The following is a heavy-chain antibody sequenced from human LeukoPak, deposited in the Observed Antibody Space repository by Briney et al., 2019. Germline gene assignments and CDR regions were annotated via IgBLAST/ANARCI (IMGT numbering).Heavy chain of an antibody. Sequence: GGSLRLSCAASGFTFSSCSMNWVRQAPGKGLEWLPYISTSSSTIYYADSVKGRFTISRDNAKNSLYLQMDSLRAEDTAVYYCARSGGATAGYYYGMDVWGQGTTVTVSS. CDR1: GFTFSSCS. V-gene: IGHV3-48*01. CDR3: ARSGGATAGYYYGMDV. D-gene: IGHD1-26*01. CDR2: ISTSSSTI. J-gene: IGHJ6*02.